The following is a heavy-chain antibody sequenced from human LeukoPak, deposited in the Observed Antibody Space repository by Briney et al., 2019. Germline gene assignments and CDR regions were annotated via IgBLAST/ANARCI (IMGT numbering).Heavy chain of an antibody. CDR1: GYTFTSYG. CDR3: ARDRYYGSGSYCSY. CDR2: ISAYNGNT. V-gene: IGHV1-18*01. J-gene: IGHJ4*02. D-gene: IGHD3-10*01. Sequence: ASVKVSCKASGYTFTSYGISWVRQAPGQGLEWMGWISAYNGNTNYAQKLQGRVTMSTDTSTSTAYMELRSLRSDDTAVYYCARDRYYGSGSYCSYWGQGTLVTVSS.